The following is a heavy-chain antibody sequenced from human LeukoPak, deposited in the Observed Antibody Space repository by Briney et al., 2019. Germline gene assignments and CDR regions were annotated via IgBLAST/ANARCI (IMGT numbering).Heavy chain of an antibody. J-gene: IGHJ4*02. V-gene: IGHV3-53*04. CDR2: IYSGGST. CDR1: VVTVSSNY. Sequence: GGSLRLSCADSVVTVSSNYMSWVRQAPGKGLEWVSVIYSGGSTYYADSVKGRFTISRHNSKNTLYLQMNSLRAEATAVYYCARDGSERGGVDYWGQGTLVTVSS. D-gene: IGHD6-25*01. CDR3: ARDGSERGGVDY.